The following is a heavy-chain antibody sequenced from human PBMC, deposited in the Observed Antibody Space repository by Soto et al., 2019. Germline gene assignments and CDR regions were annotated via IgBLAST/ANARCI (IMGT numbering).Heavy chain of an antibody. CDR3: VRGGGVGVAGSAAFDM. J-gene: IGHJ3*02. Sequence: QLHLVQSGAVVKKPGASVTVSCSASGYPVTAYYMHWVRQAPGRGLEWMGGINPATGAAKYTQTCQGRVTLTRNTSTSTAFMELSGATSEGTAVFYCVRGGGVGVAGSAAFDMWGQGTLVTVSS. V-gene: IGHV1-2*02. CDR1: GYPVTAYY. CDR2: INPATGAA. D-gene: IGHD3-3*01.